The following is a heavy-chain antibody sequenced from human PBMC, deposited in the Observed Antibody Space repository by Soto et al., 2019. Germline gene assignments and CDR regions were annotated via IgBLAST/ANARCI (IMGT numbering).Heavy chain of an antibody. J-gene: IGHJ6*03. CDR1: GFTFSNYE. CDR3: AIRGYGSSWHNVYMDV. CDR2: ISNNGAHT. V-gene: IGHV3-64*01. D-gene: IGHD6-13*01. Sequence: EAQLVESGGGVVQPGGSLRLSCAASGFTFSNYEMHWVRQAPGKGLEYVSGISNNGAHTDYAKSVKGRFTISRDNSENTLYRQMGSLRADAMALYYCAIRGYGSSWHNVYMDVWGQGATVAVSS.